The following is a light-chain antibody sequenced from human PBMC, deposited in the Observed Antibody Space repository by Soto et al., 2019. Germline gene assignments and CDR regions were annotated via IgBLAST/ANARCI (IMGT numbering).Light chain of an antibody. Sequence: QLVLTQPPSASGTPGQMVTISCSGSSSNIGSNYVYWYQQLPGTAPKLLIYRNNQRPSGVPDRFSGSKSGTSASLAISGLRSEDEADYYCAAWDDSLSGFYVFGTGTKLTVL. CDR2: RNN. V-gene: IGLV1-47*01. J-gene: IGLJ1*01. CDR1: SSNIGSNY. CDR3: AAWDDSLSGFYV.